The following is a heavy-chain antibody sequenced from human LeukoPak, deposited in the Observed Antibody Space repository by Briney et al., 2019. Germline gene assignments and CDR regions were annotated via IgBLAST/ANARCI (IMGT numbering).Heavy chain of an antibody. V-gene: IGHV3-9*03. CDR1: GFTFDDYA. CDR2: ISWNSGSI. Sequence: SGRSLRLSCAASGFTFDDYAMHWVRQAPGKGLEWVSGISWNSGSIGYADSVKGRFTISRDNAKNSLYLQMNSLRAEDMALYYCAKAGYSGYAAGYFDYWGQGTLVTVSS. J-gene: IGHJ4*02. D-gene: IGHD5-12*01. CDR3: AKAGYSGYAAGYFDY.